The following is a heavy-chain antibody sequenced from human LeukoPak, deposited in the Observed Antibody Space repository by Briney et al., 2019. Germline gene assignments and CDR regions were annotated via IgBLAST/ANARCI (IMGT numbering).Heavy chain of an antibody. CDR1: GGSISSSSYY. D-gene: IGHD3-10*01. CDR2: IYYSGST. CDR3: ARDYYGSGSYSVWFDP. Sequence: SETLSLTCTVSGGSISSSSYYWSWIRQPPGKGLEWIGYIYYSGSTNYNPSLKSRVTISVDTSKNQFSLKLSSVTAADTAVYYCARDYYGSGSYSVWFDPWGQGTLVTVSS. V-gene: IGHV4-61*01. J-gene: IGHJ5*02.